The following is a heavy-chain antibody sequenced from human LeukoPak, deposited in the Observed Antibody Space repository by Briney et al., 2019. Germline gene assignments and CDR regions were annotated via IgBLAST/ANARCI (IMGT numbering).Heavy chain of an antibody. CDR3: AKTGYQLVLTGFDF. V-gene: IGHV3-30*04. J-gene: IGHJ4*02. CDR2: ISYDGSNK. CDR1: GFTFSSYV. Sequence: PGRSMRLSCAASGFTFSSYVMHWVRQAPGKGLEWVAIISYDGSNKYYADSVKGRFTISRDNSKNTLYLQMNSLRAEDTAVYYCAKTGYQLVLTGFDFWGQGTLVTVSS. D-gene: IGHD2-2*01.